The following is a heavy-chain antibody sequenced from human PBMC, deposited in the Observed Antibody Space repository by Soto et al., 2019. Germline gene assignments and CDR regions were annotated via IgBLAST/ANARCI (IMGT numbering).Heavy chain of an antibody. CDR2: IFGSGGAT. CDR1: GFTFSNYA. V-gene: IGHV3-23*01. J-gene: IGHJ4*02. D-gene: IGHD1-26*01. Sequence: SGGSLRLSCAVSGFTFSNYAMSWVRQAPGKGLQWVSFIFGSGGATYYADSVKGRFTISRDNSKNILYLQMNSLSAEDTAVYYCAKDRTSESPGPHYWGQGTPVTVSS. CDR3: AKDRTSESPGPHY.